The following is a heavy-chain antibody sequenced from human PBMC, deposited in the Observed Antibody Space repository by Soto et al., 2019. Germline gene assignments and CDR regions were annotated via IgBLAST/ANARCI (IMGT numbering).Heavy chain of an antibody. V-gene: IGHV3-30-3*01. Sequence: GGSLRLSCAASGFTFSXYAMHWVRQSPGKGLECVAVISYDGSNKYYADSVKGRFTISRDNSKNTLYLQMNSLRAEDTAVYYCARVGYCSSTSFYASDAFAYRGQGTLVTVSS. CDR3: ARVGYCSSTSFYASDAFAY. CDR2: ISYDGSNK. D-gene: IGHD2-2*01. J-gene: IGHJ4*02. CDR1: GFTFSXYA.